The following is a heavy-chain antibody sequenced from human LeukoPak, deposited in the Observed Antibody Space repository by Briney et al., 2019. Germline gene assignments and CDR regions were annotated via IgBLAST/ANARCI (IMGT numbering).Heavy chain of an antibody. D-gene: IGHD6-19*01. CDR1: GLTFSSYS. CDR2: ISSSSSYI. Sequence: SGGSLRLSCAASGLTFSSYSMNWVRQAPGKGLEWVSSISSSSSYIYYADSVKGRFTISRDNAKNSLYLQMNSLRAEDTAVYYCARVGGPSQWRKVDYWGQGTLVTVSS. CDR3: ARVGGPSQWRKVDY. J-gene: IGHJ4*02. V-gene: IGHV3-21*01.